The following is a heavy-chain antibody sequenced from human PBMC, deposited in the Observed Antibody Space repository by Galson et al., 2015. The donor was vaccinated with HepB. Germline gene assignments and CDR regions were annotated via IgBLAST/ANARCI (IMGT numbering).Heavy chain of an antibody. V-gene: IGHV4-61*02. CDR1: GGSINIGRYY. Sequence: LSLTCTVSGGSINIGRYYWSWIRQPAGKGLEWIGRIYTSGSTNYNPSLESRVAVSVDAFKNQFSLKLSSVTAADTAVYFCARETGGAQTPAFDSWGQGTLVTVSS. D-gene: IGHD3-16*01. CDR3: ARETGGAQTPAFDS. J-gene: IGHJ4*02. CDR2: IYTSGST.